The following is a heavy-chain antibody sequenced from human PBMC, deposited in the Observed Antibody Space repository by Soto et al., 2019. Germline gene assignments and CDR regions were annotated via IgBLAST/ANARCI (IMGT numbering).Heavy chain of an antibody. CDR1: GFTFSSYW. J-gene: IGHJ4*02. CDR3: ARERYNWNYYFDY. D-gene: IGHD1-7*01. Sequence: GGSLRLSCAAPGFTFSSYWMSWVRQAPGKGLEWVANIKQDGSEKYYVDSVKGRFTISRDNAKNSLYLQMNSLRAEDTAVYYCARERYNWNYYFDYWGQGTLVTVSS. CDR2: IKQDGSEK. V-gene: IGHV3-7*01.